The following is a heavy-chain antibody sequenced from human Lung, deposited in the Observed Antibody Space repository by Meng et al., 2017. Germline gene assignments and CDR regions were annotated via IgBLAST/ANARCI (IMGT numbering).Heavy chain of an antibody. D-gene: IGHD2-2*01. CDR2: TSTYNSNR. CDR1: GYSFTNYG. J-gene: IGHJ4*02. V-gene: IGHV1-18*01. CDR3: ARGRHCSSTTCYLSDS. Sequence: QVHLVQSGPEVRKPGASVQLACHSSGYSFTNYGINWVRQAPGKGLEWMGWTSTYNSNRNYAQSLQGRVTMTTDTSTTTAYMELRSLTFDDTAVYYCARGRHCSSTTCYLSDSWGQGTLVTVSS.